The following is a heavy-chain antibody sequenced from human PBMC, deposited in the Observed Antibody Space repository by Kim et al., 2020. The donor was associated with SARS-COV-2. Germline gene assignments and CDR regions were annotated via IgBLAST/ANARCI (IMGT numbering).Heavy chain of an antibody. D-gene: IGHD2-2*01. J-gene: IGHJ4*02. CDR1: GGSFSGYY. V-gene: IGHV4-34*01. Sequence: SETLSLTCAVYGGSFSGYYWSWIRQPPGKGLEWIGEINHSGSTNYNPSLKSRVTISVDTSKNQFSLKLSSVTAADTAVYYCASRVGGEDGVIVVVPAASYFDYWGQGTLVTVSS. CDR3: ASRVGGEDGVIVVVPAASYFDY. CDR2: INHSGST.